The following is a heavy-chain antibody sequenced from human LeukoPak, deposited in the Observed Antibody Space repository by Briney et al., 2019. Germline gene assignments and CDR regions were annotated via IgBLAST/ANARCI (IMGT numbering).Heavy chain of an antibody. CDR3: ARGLYYYDSSGYNYHYYYMDV. CDR1: GDSISTYY. D-gene: IGHD3-22*01. J-gene: IGHJ6*03. V-gene: IGHV4-59*01. CDR2: IYYSGST. Sequence: PSETLSLTCTVSGDSISTYYWSWIRQPPGKGLEWIGYIYYSGSTNYNPSLKSRVTISVDTSKNQFSLKLSSVTAADTAVYYCARGLYYYDSSGYNYHYYYMDVWGKGTTVTISS.